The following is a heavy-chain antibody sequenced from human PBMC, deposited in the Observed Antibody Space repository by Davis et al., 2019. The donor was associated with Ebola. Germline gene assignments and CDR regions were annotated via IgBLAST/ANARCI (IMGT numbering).Heavy chain of an antibody. CDR2: ISAYNGGT. J-gene: IGHJ6*04. CDR3: ARERALRFLEWLARDENYYYYYGMEV. V-gene: IGHV1-18*01. D-gene: IGHD3-3*01. Sequence: ASVQVSCQASGYTFSNYGFSWVRQAPGQGLEWMGWISAYNGGTKYAQKFQGRVTLTIDTSTSTAYMELRSLRSDDTAVYYCARERALRFLEWLARDENYYYYYGMEVWGKGTTVTVSS. CDR1: GYTFSNYG.